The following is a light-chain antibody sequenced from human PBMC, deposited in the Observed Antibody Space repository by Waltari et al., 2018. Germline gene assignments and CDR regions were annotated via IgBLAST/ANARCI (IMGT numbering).Light chain of an antibody. Sequence: QSALTQPASVSGSPGQSITISCTGTSSDVGSYKLVSWYQQHPGKAPKRVIYEVSKWLSGVSHRFSGSKSGNTASLTISGLQPEDEADYYCCSYAGSNTLVFGGGTKLTVL. V-gene: IGLV2-23*02. CDR2: EVS. CDR3: CSYAGSNTLV. J-gene: IGLJ2*01. CDR1: SSDVGSYKL.